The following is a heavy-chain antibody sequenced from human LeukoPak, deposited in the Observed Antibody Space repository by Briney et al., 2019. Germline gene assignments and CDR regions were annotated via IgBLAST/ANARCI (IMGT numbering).Heavy chain of an antibody. V-gene: IGHV1-18*01. CDR1: GNTFTSYG. Sequence: ASVKVSCKASGNTFTSYGISWVRQAPGQGLEWMGWISAYNGNTNYAQKLQGRVTMTTDTSTSTAYMELRSLRSDDTAVYYCARVDIVVVPAAYDAWGQGTLVTVSS. CDR2: ISAYNGNT. D-gene: IGHD2-2*03. CDR3: ARVDIVVVPAAYDA. J-gene: IGHJ5*02.